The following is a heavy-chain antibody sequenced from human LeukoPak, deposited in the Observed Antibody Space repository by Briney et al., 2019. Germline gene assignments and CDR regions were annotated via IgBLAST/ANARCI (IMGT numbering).Heavy chain of an antibody. CDR3: ARDGSCFDF. Sequence: GGSLRLSCGASGFTFSEYWMTWVRQAPGRGPEWVANIKGDGSKIYYVDSVKGRFTISRDNDKNSLYLQMNNLRVEDTAVYHCARDGSCFDFWGQGALVTVSS. J-gene: IGHJ4*02. CDR1: GFTFSEYW. CDR2: IKGDGSKI. D-gene: IGHD6-19*01. V-gene: IGHV3-7*01.